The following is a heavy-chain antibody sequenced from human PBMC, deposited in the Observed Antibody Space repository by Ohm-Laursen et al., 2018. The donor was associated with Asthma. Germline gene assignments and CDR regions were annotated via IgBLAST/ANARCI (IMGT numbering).Heavy chain of an antibody. D-gene: IGHD3-10*01. J-gene: IGHJ4*02. CDR1: GFSLSNARMG. V-gene: IGHV2-26*01. Sequence: TQTLTLTSTVSGFSLSNARMGVSWIRQPPGKALEWLAHIFSNDEKSYSTPLKSRLTISKDTSKSQVVLTMTNMDPVDTATYYCARTSLDFGSGSYYDDYWGQGVLVTVSS. CDR3: ARTSLDFGSGSYYDDY. CDR2: IFSNDEK.